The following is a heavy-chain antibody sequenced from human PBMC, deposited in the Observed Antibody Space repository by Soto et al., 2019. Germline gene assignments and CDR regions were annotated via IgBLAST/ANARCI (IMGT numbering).Heavy chain of an antibody. V-gene: IGHV5-51*01. Sequence: PGESLKISCKGSGYSFTSYWIGWVRQMPGKGLEWMGIIYPGDSDTRYSPSFQGQVTISADKSISTAYLQWSSLKASDTAMYYCARPSNYDAYYYYYMDVWGKGTTVTVSS. CDR2: IYPGDSDT. J-gene: IGHJ6*03. CDR3: ARPSNYDAYYYYYMDV. CDR1: GYSFTSYW. D-gene: IGHD4-4*01.